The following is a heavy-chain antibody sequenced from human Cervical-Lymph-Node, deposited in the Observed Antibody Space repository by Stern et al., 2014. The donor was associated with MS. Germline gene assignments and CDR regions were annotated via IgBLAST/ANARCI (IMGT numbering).Heavy chain of an antibody. V-gene: IGHV1-69*06. CDR3: ATGTGDNWFDP. D-gene: IGHD3-10*01. J-gene: IGHJ5*02. CDR2: FIPAVGTS. CDR1: GGV. Sequence: VQLVESGADVKQPGAAVRVSCKTSGGVSWLRQTPGQGLEYMGGFIPAVGTSHYAQRFQGRLTITADTSTNTSYMELNSLRSDDAGVYYCATGTGDNWFDPWGQGTLVSVSS.